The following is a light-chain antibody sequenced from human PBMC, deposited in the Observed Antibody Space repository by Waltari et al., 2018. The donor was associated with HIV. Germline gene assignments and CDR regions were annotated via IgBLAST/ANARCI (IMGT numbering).Light chain of an antibody. V-gene: IGKV3-20*01. CDR1: QSISKTY. CDR2: GAS. CDR3: QQYADSPYT. J-gene: IGKJ2*01. Sequence: EIVLTQSPGTLSLSPGERATLSCRAIQSISKTYLAWYQHKRGQAPRLLFYGASTRATGIPDRFSGSGSGTEFTLTINRLEPEDFAVYYCQQYADSPYTFGQGTKLDI.